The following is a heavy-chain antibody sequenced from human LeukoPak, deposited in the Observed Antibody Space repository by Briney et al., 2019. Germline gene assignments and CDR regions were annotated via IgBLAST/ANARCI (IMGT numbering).Heavy chain of an antibody. D-gene: IGHD4-17*01. CDR3: ARTPDYGDYDY. CDR1: GGSISSYY. CDR2: TYYSGST. Sequence: SETLSLTCTVSGGSISSYYWSWIRQPPGKGLEWIGYTYYSGSTDYNPSLKSRVTISVDTSKNQFSLKLSSVTAADTAVYYCARTPDYGDYDYWGQGTLVTVSS. V-gene: IGHV4-59*08. J-gene: IGHJ4*02.